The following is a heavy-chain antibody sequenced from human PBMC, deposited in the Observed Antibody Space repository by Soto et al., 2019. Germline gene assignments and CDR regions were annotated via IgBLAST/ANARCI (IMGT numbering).Heavy chain of an antibody. V-gene: IGHV1-69*01. CDR1: GGTFSSYA. J-gene: IGHJ4*02. Sequence: QVQLVQSGAEVKKPGSSVKVSCKASGGTFSSYAISWVRQAPGQGLEWMGGIIPIFGTANYAQKFQGRVTITGDESTGPAYMERSSLRPEDTAVYYCARDSGVGGGSYYGKGGFDYWGQGTLVTVSS. CDR3: ARDSGVGGGSYYGKGGFDY. CDR2: IIPIFGTA. D-gene: IGHD1-26*01.